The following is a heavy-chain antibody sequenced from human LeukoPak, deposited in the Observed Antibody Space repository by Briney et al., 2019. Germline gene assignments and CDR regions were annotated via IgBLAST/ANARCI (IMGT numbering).Heavy chain of an antibody. CDR1: GVSISSYY. D-gene: IGHD6-13*01. CDR3: AKLSSSWTDYYYGVDV. CDR2: INHSGST. V-gene: IGHV4-34*01. Sequence: SETLSLTCTVSGVSISSYYWSWIRQPPGKGLEWIGEINHSGSTNYNPSLKSRVTISVDKSKNQFSLKLSSVTAADTAVYYCAKLSSSWTDYYYGVDVWGQGTTVTVFS. J-gene: IGHJ6*02.